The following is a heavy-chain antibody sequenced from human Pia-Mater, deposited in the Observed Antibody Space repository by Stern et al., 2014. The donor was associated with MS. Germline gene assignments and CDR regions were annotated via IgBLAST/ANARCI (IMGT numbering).Heavy chain of an antibody. Sequence: VQLVESGAEVKKPGSSGKVSCKASGGTFSSYAISWVRQAPGQGLEWMGGIIPIFGTANYAQKFQGRVTITADESTSTAYMELSSLRSEDTAVYYCARDPMATITNYYYGMDVWGQGTTVTVSS. CDR2: IIPIFGTA. CDR1: GGTFSSYA. J-gene: IGHJ6*02. D-gene: IGHD5-24*01. V-gene: IGHV1-69*01. CDR3: ARDPMATITNYYYGMDV.